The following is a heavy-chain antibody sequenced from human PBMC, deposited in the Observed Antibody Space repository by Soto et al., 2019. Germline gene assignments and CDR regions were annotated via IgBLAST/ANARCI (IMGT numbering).Heavy chain of an antibody. J-gene: IGHJ5*02. CDR2: IYHIGSP. CDR1: GRPVSRGGYY. Sequence: QVQLRESGPGLVKPSQTLSLTGTVPGRPVSRGGYYWTGFPQHPGRAREWIGYIYHIGSPSYNPSLENRVTISLDTSKNQFSLNLTSVTAADTAIYYCVRDRALDSSGHWFDTWGQGILVTVSS. CDR3: VRDRALDSSGHWFDT. D-gene: IGHD6-19*01. V-gene: IGHV4-31*03.